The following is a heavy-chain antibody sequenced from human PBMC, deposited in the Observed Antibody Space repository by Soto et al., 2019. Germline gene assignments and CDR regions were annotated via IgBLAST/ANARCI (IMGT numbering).Heavy chain of an antibody. V-gene: IGHV3-33*01. J-gene: IGHJ4*02. CDR1: GFTFSSYG. CDR3: ARDGTDDYIWGSYRQDLFDY. CDR2: IWYDGSNK. Sequence: GGSLRLSCAASGFTFSSYGMHWVRQAPGKGLEWVAVIWYDGSNKYYADSVKGRFTISRDNSKNTLYLQMNSLRAEDTAVYYCARDGTDDYIWGSYRQDLFDYWGQGTLVTVSS. D-gene: IGHD3-16*02.